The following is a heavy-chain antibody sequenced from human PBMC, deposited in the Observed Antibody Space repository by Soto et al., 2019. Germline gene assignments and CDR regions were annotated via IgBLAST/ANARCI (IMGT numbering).Heavy chain of an antibody. CDR1: GFIFRDWF. CDR2: ISKDSGRAT. J-gene: IGHJ4*02. V-gene: IGHV3-11*01. Sequence: GGSLRLSCAASGFIFRDWFMSWIRQAPGKGLEWISYISKDSGRATRYADSVKGRFTISRDNAKNSLFLQMNNLTVEDTAVYYCARDRITMVRGVIPTPHIDYWGQGT. D-gene: IGHD3-10*01. CDR3: ARDRITMVRGVIPTPHIDY.